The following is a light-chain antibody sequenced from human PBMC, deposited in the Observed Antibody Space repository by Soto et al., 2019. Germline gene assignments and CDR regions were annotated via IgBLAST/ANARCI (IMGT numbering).Light chain of an antibody. Sequence: EIVLMQSPGTLSLSPGERSTLSCRAIQSVSSTYLAWYQQKPGQAPRLLIYGASSRATGIPDSFSGSGSGTDFTLTISSLEHEDFAVYHCQQRGDWPPITFGQGTRLEIK. CDR3: QQRGDWPPIT. V-gene: IGKV3D-20*02. CDR2: GAS. J-gene: IGKJ5*01. CDR1: QSVSSTY.